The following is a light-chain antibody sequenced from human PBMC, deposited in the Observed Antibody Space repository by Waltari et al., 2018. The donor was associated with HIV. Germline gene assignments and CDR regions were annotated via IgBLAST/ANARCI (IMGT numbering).Light chain of an antibody. CDR2: GVS. CDR3: QQYASSSFT. CDR1: QSISYNY. J-gene: IGKJ3*01. V-gene: IGKV3-20*01. Sequence: VLTQSPGILSLSLGETAILYCRASQSISYNYLAWYQQKTGQAPRLLMYGVSTRATGIPDRFSGSGSGTDFTLTISGLEPEDFAVYYCQQYASSSFTFGPGTKVEIK.